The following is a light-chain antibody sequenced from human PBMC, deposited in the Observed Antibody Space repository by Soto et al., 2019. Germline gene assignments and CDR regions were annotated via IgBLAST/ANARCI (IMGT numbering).Light chain of an antibody. CDR1: QGISSY. J-gene: IGKJ3*01. CDR3: LHLNSYSPDT. Sequence: DIQLTQCPSFLSASVGDRVTITCRASQGISSYLAWYQQKPGTAPKLLIFAASTLQNGVPSRFSGSGSGTEFTLTISSLQPEDFATYYCLHLNSYSPDTFGPGTKVDIK. V-gene: IGKV1-9*01. CDR2: AAS.